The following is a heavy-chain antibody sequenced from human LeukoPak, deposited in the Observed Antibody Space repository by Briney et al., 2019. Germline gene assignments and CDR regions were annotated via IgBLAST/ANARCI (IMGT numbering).Heavy chain of an antibody. CDR3: AGGTRIYDY. D-gene: IGHD3-16*01. Sequence: SETLSLTCTVSGYSVSSGYFWGWIRQPPGKRLEWIGNMYHTGTTYYNPSLKSRVTITIDTSKNQFSLKLRSVTAADTAVYYCAGGTRIYDYWGQGTLVTVSS. CDR2: MYHTGTT. J-gene: IGHJ4*02. CDR1: GYSVSSGYF. V-gene: IGHV4-38-2*02.